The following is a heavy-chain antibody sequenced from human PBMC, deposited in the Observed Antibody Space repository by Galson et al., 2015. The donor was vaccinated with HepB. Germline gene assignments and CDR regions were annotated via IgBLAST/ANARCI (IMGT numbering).Heavy chain of an antibody. V-gene: IGHV1-18*01. CDR3: ARVKYSYSSGWYYSFFDY. D-gene: IGHD6-19*01. CDR1: GYTFTSYG. CDR2: ISAYNGNT. J-gene: IGHJ4*02. Sequence: SVKVSCKASGYTFTSYGISWVRQAPGQGLEWMGWISAYNGNTNYAQKLQGRVTMTTDTSTSTAYMELRSLRSDDTAVYYCARVKYSYSSGWYYSFFDYWGQGTLVTVSS.